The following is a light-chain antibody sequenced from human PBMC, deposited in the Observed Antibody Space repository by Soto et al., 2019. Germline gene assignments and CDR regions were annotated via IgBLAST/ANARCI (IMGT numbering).Light chain of an antibody. CDR1: SSDVGGYNY. CDR3: SSYTSSSIRVV. Sequence: QSALTQPASVSGSPGQSITISCTGTSSDVGGYNYVSWYQHHPGKAPKLMIYDVSKRPSGLSNRFSGSKSGNTASLTISGLQAEDEADYYCSSYTSSSIRVVFGGGTKVTFL. J-gene: IGLJ2*01. V-gene: IGLV2-14*03. CDR2: DVS.